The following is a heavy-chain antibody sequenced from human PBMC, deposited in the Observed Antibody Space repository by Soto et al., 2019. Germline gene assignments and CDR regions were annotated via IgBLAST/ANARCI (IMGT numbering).Heavy chain of an antibody. J-gene: IGHJ6*02. CDR3: ARGSYGDQEQYYYYGMDV. CDR2: IYYSGST. Sequence: ETLSLTCTVSGGSISSYYWSWIRQPPGKGLEWIGYIYYSGSTNYNPSLKSRVTISVDTSKNQFSLKLSSVTAADTAVYYCARGSYGDQEQYYYYGMDVWGQGTTVTVSS. D-gene: IGHD4-17*01. CDR1: GGSISSYY. V-gene: IGHV4-59*01.